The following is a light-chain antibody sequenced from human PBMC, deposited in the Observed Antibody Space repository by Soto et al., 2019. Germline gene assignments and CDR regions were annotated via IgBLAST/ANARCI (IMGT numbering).Light chain of an antibody. J-gene: IGKJ1*01. V-gene: IGKV4-1*01. CDR3: QIYGTSPKK. Sequence: IVMTQSPDSLAVSLGDRSTINCNSSQSVLYSSNNKNNLAWYQQKPGQAPRLLIHGASTRATGIADRFSGSGSGTDFTLTISRLEPEDFAVYYCQIYGTSPKKFGQGTKVDIK. CDR1: QSVLYSSNNKNN. CDR2: GAS.